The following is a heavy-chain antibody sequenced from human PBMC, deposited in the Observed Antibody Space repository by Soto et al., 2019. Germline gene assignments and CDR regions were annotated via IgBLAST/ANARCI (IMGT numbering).Heavy chain of an antibody. D-gene: IGHD3-10*01. CDR1: GFTFSNYG. Sequence: QVQLLESGGGVVQPGRSLRLSCVASGFTFSNYGMHWVSQAPGKGPEWVAVIWYDGSNKDYADSVKGRFTISRDNSRNTLYLQMNSLRAEDTAVYYCASALETGDYWGQGTLVTVSS. CDR3: ASALETGDY. V-gene: IGHV3-33*01. CDR2: IWYDGSNK. J-gene: IGHJ4*02.